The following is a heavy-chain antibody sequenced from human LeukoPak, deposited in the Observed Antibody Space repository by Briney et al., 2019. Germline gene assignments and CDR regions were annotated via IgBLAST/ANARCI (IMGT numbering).Heavy chain of an antibody. D-gene: IGHD6-13*01. J-gene: IGHJ4*02. CDR2: IKSKIEGGTT. CDR1: GFTFSNAW. CDR3: STAPAAVDY. V-gene: IGHV3-15*01. Sequence: GGSLRLSCAASGFTFSNAWMSWVRHAPGKGLEWVGRIKSKIEGGTTDYAAPVKGRFTISRDDSKNTLYLQMNSLKIEDTAVYYCSTAPAAVDYWGQGTLVTVSS.